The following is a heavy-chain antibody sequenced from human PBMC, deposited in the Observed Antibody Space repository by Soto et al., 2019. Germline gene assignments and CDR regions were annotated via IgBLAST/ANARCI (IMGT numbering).Heavy chain of an antibody. J-gene: IGHJ4*02. CDR3: ARHRNFFDY. CDR1: GYTFNNYG. Sequence: GASVKVSRKASGYTFNNYGSTWVRQAPGQGLEWMGWISPYNGHTNYAQKLQGRVTMTTDTSTSTAYMELRSLRSDDTAVYYCARHRNFFDYWGQGTLVTVSS. CDR2: ISPYNGHT. V-gene: IGHV1-18*01.